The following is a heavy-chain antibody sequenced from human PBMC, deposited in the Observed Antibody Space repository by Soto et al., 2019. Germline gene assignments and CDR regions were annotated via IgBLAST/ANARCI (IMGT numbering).Heavy chain of an antibody. CDR1: GFTFSNAW. V-gene: IGHV3-15*01. CDR2: IKSKTDGGTT. Sequence: PGGSLRLSCAASGFTFSNAWMSWVRQAPGKGLEWVGRIKSKTDGGTTDYAAPVKGRFTISRDDSKNTLYLQMNSLKTEDTAVYYCTTDRHMTXLWFGELPEDYYYGMDVWGQGTTVTVSS. D-gene: IGHD3-10*01. J-gene: IGHJ6*02. CDR3: TTDRHMTXLWFGELPEDYYYGMDV.